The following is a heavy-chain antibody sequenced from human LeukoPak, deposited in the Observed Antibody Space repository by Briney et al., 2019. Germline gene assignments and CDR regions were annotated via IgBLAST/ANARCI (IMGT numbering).Heavy chain of an antibody. D-gene: IGHD6-19*01. V-gene: IGHV3-23*01. J-gene: IGHJ4*02. Sequence: QAGGSLRLSCAASGFTFSSYAMSWVRHAPGKGLEWVSAISGSGGSTYYADSVKGRFTISRDNSKNTLYLQMNSLRAEDTAVYYCAKNRLALYYFDYWGQGTLVTVSS. CDR2: ISGSGGST. CDR1: GFTFSSYA. CDR3: AKNRLALYYFDY.